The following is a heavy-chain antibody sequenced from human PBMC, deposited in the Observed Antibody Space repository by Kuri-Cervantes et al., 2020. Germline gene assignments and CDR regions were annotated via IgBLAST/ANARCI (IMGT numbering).Heavy chain of an antibody. J-gene: IGHJ6*02. CDR1: GFTFSSYA. CDR3: ARDREYYYYGMDV. Sequence: GGSLRLSCAASGFTFSSYAMHWVRQAPGKGLEWVAVISYDGSNKYYADFVKGRFTISRDNSKNTLYLQMNSLRVEDTAVYYCARDREYYYYGMDVWGQGTPVTVSS. CDR2: ISYDGSNK. D-gene: IGHD2/OR15-2a*01. V-gene: IGHV3-30-3*01.